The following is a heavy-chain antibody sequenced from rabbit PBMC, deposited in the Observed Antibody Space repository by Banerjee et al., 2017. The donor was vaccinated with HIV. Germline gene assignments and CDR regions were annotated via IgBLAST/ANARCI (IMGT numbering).Heavy chain of an antibody. Sequence: VEYGGDLVKPGASLTLTCTASGFSFSSSDHMYWVRQAPGKGLEWIAYIYIGGSYIYYANWAKGRFTISKTSSTTVTLQLNSLTVADTATYFCARHGSGSSYGTFNLWGPGTLVTVS. J-gene: IGHJ4*01. CDR2: IYIGGSYI. CDR3: ARHGSGSSYGTFNL. D-gene: IGHD8-1*01. CDR1: GFSFSSSDH. V-gene: IGHV1S40*01.